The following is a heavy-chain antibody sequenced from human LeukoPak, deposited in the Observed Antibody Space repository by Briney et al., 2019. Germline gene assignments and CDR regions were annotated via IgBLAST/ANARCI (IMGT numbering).Heavy chain of an antibody. CDR1: GFTFSSYG. V-gene: IGHV3-30*02. Sequence: GGSLRLSCAASGFTFSSYGMHWVRQAPGKGLEWVAFIRYDGSNKYYADSVKGRFTISRDNSKNTLYLQMNSLRAEDTAVYYCAKEYSHQWRELPPLGYWGQGTLVTVSS. CDR2: IRYDGSNK. D-gene: IGHD1-26*01. CDR3: AKEYSHQWRELPPLGY. J-gene: IGHJ4*02.